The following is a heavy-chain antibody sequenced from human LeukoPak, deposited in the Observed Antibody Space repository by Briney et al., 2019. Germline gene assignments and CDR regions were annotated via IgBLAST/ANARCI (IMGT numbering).Heavy chain of an antibody. CDR2: IYYSGST. CDR1: GGPISSSSYY. CDR3: ARPRAELVGAMDY. V-gene: IGHV4-39*01. D-gene: IGHD1-26*01. J-gene: IGHJ4*02. Sequence: SETLSLTCTVSGGPISSSSYYWGWIRQPPGKGLEWIGSIYYSGSTYYNPSLKSRVTISVDTSKNQFSLKLSSVTAADTDVYYCARPRAELVGAMDYWGQGTLVTVCS.